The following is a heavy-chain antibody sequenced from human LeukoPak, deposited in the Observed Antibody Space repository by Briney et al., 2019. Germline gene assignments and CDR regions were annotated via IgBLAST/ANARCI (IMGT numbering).Heavy chain of an antibody. Sequence: GGSLRLSCAASGFTFRSYDMHWVRQATGKGLEWVSGIGTAGEIYYPGSVKGRFTISRENAKNSLYLQMNSLRAGDTAVYYCARGGSGSYYYYYYYMDVWGKGTTVTISS. D-gene: IGHD3-10*01. CDR1: GFTFRSYD. V-gene: IGHV3-13*01. CDR2: IGTAGEI. CDR3: ARGGSGSYYYYYYYMDV. J-gene: IGHJ6*03.